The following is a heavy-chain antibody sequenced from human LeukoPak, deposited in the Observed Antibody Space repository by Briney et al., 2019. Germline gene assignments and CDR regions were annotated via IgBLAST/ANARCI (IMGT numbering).Heavy chain of an antibody. D-gene: IGHD2/OR15-2a*01. CDR1: GFKFTDYA. CDR2: VWFDGSYE. Sequence: PGGSLRLSCVASGFKFTDYAIHWVRQVPGRGLEWVAVVWFDGSYELYADSVKGRFTISRDDSRSTVNLQMESLRAEDTALYYCARDLGGRGIPFYYFWGQGTQVTVSS. CDR3: ARDLGGRGIPFYYF. V-gene: IGHV3-33*08. J-gene: IGHJ4*02.